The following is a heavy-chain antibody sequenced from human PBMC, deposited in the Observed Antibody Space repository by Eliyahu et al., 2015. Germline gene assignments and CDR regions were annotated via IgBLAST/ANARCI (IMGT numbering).Heavy chain of an antibody. CDR3: ARDSGYIEAAHYFDS. V-gene: IGHV1-46*04. CDR2: INPSSGYT. Sequence: QVQLVQSGAEVKKPGASVKVSCKSSGYTFTSSYIHWVRQAPGQGLEWMGIINPSSGYTSYAHNLQGRVTMTRDTSTSTVYMELSSLRSEDTAVYYCARDSGYIEAAHYFDSWGQGTLVTVSS. CDR1: GYTFTSSY. J-gene: IGHJ4*02. D-gene: IGHD6-13*01.